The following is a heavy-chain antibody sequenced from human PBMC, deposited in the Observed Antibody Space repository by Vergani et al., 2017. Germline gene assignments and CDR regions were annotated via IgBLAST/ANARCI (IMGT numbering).Heavy chain of an antibody. J-gene: IGHJ4*02. CDR3: ASDSRDCSGGSCYGY. V-gene: IGHV4-59*01. Sequence: QVQLQESGPGLVKPSETLSLTCTVSGCSISSYYWSWIRQPPGKGLEWIGYIYYSGSTNYNPSLKSRVTISVDTSKNQFSLKLSSVTAADTAVYYCASDSRDCSGGSCYGYWGQGTLVTVSS. CDR1: GCSISSYY. CDR2: IYYSGST. D-gene: IGHD2-15*01.